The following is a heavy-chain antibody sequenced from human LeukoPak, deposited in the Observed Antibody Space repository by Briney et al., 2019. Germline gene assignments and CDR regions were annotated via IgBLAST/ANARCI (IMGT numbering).Heavy chain of an antibody. CDR3: ARHVHSSGWPTYYYYMDV. J-gene: IGHJ6*03. Sequence: SETLSLTCAVYGGSFSGYYWSWIRQPPGKGLEWIGEINHSGSTNYNPSLKSRVTISVDTSKNQFSLKLSSVTAADTAVYYCARHVHSSGWPTYYYYMDVWGKGTTVTVSS. V-gene: IGHV4-34*01. CDR2: INHSGST. D-gene: IGHD6-19*01. CDR1: GGSFSGYY.